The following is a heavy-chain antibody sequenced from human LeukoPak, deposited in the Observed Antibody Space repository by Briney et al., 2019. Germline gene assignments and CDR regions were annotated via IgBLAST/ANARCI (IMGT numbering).Heavy chain of an antibody. Sequence: SETLSLTCAVYGGSFSGYYWSWIRQPPGKGLEWIGEINHSGSTNYNPSLKSRDTISVDTSKNQFSLKLISVTAADTAVYYCARTPSAATRYYYYYGMDVWGKGTTVTVSS. CDR2: INHSGST. J-gene: IGHJ6*04. CDR1: GGSFSGYY. CDR3: ARTPSAATRYYYYYGMDV. D-gene: IGHD2-15*01. V-gene: IGHV4-34*01.